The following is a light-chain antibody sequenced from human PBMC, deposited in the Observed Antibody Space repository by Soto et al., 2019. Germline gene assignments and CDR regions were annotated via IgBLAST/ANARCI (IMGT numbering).Light chain of an antibody. CDR2: GAS. CDR3: QQYGTSPEWT. CDR1: QSVSGSY. J-gene: IGKJ1*01. Sequence: EIVLTQSPGTLSLSLGERATLSCRASQSVSGSYLAWYQQKPGQAPRLLIYGASSRATGIPDRFSGSGSGTDFTLTISRLEPEDSGVYYCQQYGTSPEWTFGQGTKVEIK. V-gene: IGKV3-20*01.